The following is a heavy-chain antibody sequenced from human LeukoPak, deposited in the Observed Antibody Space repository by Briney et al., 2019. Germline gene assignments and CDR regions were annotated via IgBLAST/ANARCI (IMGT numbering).Heavy chain of an antibody. J-gene: IGHJ4*02. D-gene: IGHD3-22*01. Sequence: GGSLRPSCAASGFTFSSYWMSWVRQAPGKGLEWVANIKQDGSEKYYVDSVKGRFTISRDNAKNSLYLQMNSLRAEDTAVYYCARGDGGYYDSSGYPLDYWGQGTLVTVSS. CDR1: GFTFSSYW. V-gene: IGHV3-7*01. CDR3: ARGDGGYYDSSGYPLDY. CDR2: IKQDGSEK.